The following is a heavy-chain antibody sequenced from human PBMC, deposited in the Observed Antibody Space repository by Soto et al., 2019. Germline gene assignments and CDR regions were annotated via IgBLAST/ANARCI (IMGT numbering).Heavy chain of an antibody. Sequence: GASVKVSCKASRYTFTGYYMHWVRQAPGQGLEWMGWINPNSGGTNYAQKFQGRVTMTRDTSISTAYMELSRLRSDDTAVYYCARDSIAAAGTDYGMDVWGQGTTVTVSS. CDR1: RYTFTGYY. V-gene: IGHV1-2*02. D-gene: IGHD6-13*01. J-gene: IGHJ6*02. CDR3: ARDSIAAAGTDYGMDV. CDR2: INPNSGGT.